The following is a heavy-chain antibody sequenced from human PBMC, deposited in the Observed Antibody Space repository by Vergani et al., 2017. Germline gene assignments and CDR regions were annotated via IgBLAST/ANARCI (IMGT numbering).Heavy chain of an antibody. CDR2: TRYDGIVE. CDR3: AREYSSTSGRAFDF. V-gene: IGHV3-30*02. D-gene: IGHD2-2*01. J-gene: IGHJ3*01. Sequence: QVQLVESGGGVVQPGGSLRLSCAASGFTFTNYGMHWVRQAPGKGLEWVAFTRYDGIVEYYGDSVRGRFTISRDNSKNTLYLQMDSLRAEDTAVYYCAREYSSTSGRAFDFWGQGTKVTVSS. CDR1: GFTFTNYG.